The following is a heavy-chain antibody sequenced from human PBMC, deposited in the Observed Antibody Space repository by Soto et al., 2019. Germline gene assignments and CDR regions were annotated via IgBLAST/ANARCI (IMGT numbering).Heavy chain of an antibody. D-gene: IGHD3-22*01. V-gene: IGHV1-69*13. J-gene: IGHJ4*02. CDR3: ARDSSYDSSGYHLRVFDY. Sequence: SVKVSCKASGGTFSSYAISWVRQAPGQGLEWMGGIIPIFGTANYAQKFQGRVTITADESTSTAYMELSSLRSEDTAVYYCARDSSYDSSGYHLRVFDYWGQGTLVTVSS. CDR2: IIPIFGTA. CDR1: GGTFSSYA.